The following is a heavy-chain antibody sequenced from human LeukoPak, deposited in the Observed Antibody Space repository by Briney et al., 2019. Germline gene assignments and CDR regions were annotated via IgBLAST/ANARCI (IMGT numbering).Heavy chain of an antibody. CDR2: INHSGST. Sequence: SETLSLTCAVYGGSFSGYYWSWIRQPPGKGLEWIGEINHSGSTNYNPSLKSRVTISVDTSKNQFSLKLSSVTAADTAVYYCARLPNDTPFDYWGQGTLVTVSS. V-gene: IGHV4-34*01. D-gene: IGHD2-15*01. CDR3: ARLPNDTPFDY. J-gene: IGHJ4*02. CDR1: GGSFSGYY.